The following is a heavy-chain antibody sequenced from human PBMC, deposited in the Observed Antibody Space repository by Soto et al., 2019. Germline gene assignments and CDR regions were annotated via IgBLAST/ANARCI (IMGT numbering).Heavy chain of an antibody. V-gene: IGHV3-21*01. Sequence: GGSLRLSCAASGFTFSSYSMNWVRQAPGKGLEWVSSISSSSSYIYYADSVKGRFTISRDNAKNSLYLQMNSLSAEDTAVYYCGREGYYNGSGCAYWHRESLVGVAS. J-gene: IGHJ4*02. D-gene: IGHD3-22*01. CDR2: ISSSSSYI. CDR1: GFTFSSYS. CDR3: GREGYYNGSGCAY.